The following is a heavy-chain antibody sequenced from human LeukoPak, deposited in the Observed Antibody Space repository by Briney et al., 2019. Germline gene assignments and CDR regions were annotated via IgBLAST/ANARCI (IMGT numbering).Heavy chain of an antibody. V-gene: IGHV4-39*01. CDR2: IYYSGST. J-gene: IGHJ3*02. CDR1: GGSISSSSHY. D-gene: IGHD6-13*01. CDR3: ARLPGYSSSWYWGRNDAFDI. Sequence: SETLSLTCTVSGGSISSSSHYWGWIRQPPGKGLEWIGSIYYSGSTYYNPSLKSRVTISVDTSKNQFSLKLSSVTAADTAVYYCARLPGYSSSWYWGRNDAFDIWGQGTMVTVSS.